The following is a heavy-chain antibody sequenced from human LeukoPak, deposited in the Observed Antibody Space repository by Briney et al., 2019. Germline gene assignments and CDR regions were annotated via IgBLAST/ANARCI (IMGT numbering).Heavy chain of an antibody. J-gene: IGHJ4*02. CDR2: IKQGGNEK. D-gene: IGHD4-17*01. Sequence: GGSLRLSCAASGFIFRNHWMSWVRQVPGRGLEWVAHIKQGGNEKHYVDSVEGRFTLSRDDSKNSLYLQMNSLRVDDSAVYYCARGPNYGDLVDYFDYWGQGTLVTVSS. CDR1: GFIFRNHW. CDR3: ARGPNYGDLVDYFDY. V-gene: IGHV3-7*01.